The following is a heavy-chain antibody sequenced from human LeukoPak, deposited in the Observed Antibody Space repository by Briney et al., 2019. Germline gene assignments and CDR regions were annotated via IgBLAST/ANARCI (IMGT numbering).Heavy chain of an antibody. CDR3: AKDDPTGRYL. V-gene: IGHV3-30*02. D-gene: IGHD1-26*01. CDR2: IWANGNDK. Sequence: GGSLRLSCAASAFIFSHYGMHWVRQVPGKGLEWVAVIWANGNDKYYIDSVKGRFTVSRDNSKNTVYLQMNSLRVEDAAVYYCAKDDPTGRYLWGQGTLVTVSS. CDR1: AFIFSHYG. J-gene: IGHJ4*02.